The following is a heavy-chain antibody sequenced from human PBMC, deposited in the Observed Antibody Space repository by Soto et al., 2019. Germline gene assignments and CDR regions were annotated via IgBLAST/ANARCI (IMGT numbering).Heavy chain of an antibody. CDR1: GGTFSSYA. D-gene: IGHD3-22*01. CDR3: ASAPYYYDSRGTRFDP. J-gene: IGHJ5*02. Sequence: VASVKVSCKASGGTFSSYAISWVRQAPGQGLEWMGGIIPIFGTANYAQKFQGRVTITADESTSTAYMELSSLRSEDTAVYYCASAPYYYDSRGTRFDPWGQGTLVTVSS. V-gene: IGHV1-69*13. CDR2: IIPIFGTA.